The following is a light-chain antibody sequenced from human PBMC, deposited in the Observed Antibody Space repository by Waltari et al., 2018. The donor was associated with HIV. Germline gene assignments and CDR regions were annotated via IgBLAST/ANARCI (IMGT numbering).Light chain of an antibody. CDR1: SSAVGDYNY. J-gene: IGLJ3*02. Sequence: QSALTQPHSVSGSPGQSVTLSCTGTSSAVGDYNYVSLYQRHPGKAPKLMIYDVTKRPSGVPDRFSGSKSGNTASLTIAVLQAEDDAEYYCCSYAGTWLFGGGTKLTVL. CDR3: CSYAGTWL. CDR2: DVT. V-gene: IGLV2-11*01.